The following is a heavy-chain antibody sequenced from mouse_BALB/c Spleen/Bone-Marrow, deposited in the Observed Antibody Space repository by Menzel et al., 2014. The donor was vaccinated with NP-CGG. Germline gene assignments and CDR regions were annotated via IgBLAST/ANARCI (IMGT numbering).Heavy chain of an antibody. CDR1: GFTFNSNT. J-gene: IGHJ4*01. D-gene: IGHD2-12*01. CDR2: ITNGGGAT. V-gene: IGHV5-12-2*01. CDR3: VRQMLPCYAMDS. Sequence: EVKEVEAGGGLVQPGGSLKLSCAASGFTFNSNTMSWVRQTPEKRLEWVAYITNGGGATYYLDTVKGRFTISRDSAKNTLYLQMSSLKSKDTAMYYCVRQMLPCYAMDSWGQGTSVTVSS.